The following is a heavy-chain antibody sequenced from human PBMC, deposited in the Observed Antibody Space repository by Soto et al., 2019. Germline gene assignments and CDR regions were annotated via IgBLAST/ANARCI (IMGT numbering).Heavy chain of an antibody. V-gene: IGHV4-59*01. CDR2: IYSSGST. CDR3: ARARYNWNY. D-gene: IGHD1-20*01. CDR1: GGSLDTYY. J-gene: IGHJ4*02. Sequence: SETLSLTCTVSGGSLDTYYCTWIRQPPGKGLEWIGYIYSSGSTNYNPSLKSRVTMAVDMSKNQFSLKLTSVTAADTAVYYCARARYNWNYWGQGALVTVSS.